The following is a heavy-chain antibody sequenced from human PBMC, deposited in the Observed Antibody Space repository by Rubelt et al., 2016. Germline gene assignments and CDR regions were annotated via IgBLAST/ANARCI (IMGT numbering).Heavy chain of an antibody. CDR3: AINWGWEYYFDY. Sequence: QVQLVPSGAEVKKPGASVKVSCKASGYTFTSYYMHWVRQAPGQGLEWMGIINPSGGSNSCGRKFQGRVSLTRDTATSTCYMGLSSLRAEDTAVYYCAINWGWEYYFDYWGQGTLVTVSS. CDR2: INPSGGSN. J-gene: IGHJ4*02. CDR1: GYTFTSYY. D-gene: IGHD7-27*01. V-gene: IGHV1-46*01.